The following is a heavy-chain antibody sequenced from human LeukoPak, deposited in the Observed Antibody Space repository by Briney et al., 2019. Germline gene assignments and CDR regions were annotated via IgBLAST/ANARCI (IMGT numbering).Heavy chain of an antibody. CDR2: INPNSGGT. D-gene: IGHD2-2*02. Sequence: GASVKVSCKASGYTFTGHYIHWVRQAPGQGLERMGWINPNSGGTKYAQKFQGRVTMTRDTSISTAYMELSRLRSDDTAVYSCSRDYGFYSGLCYFDYWGQGTLVTVSS. CDR3: SRDYGFYSGLCYFDY. V-gene: IGHV1-2*02. CDR1: GYTFTGHY. J-gene: IGHJ4*02.